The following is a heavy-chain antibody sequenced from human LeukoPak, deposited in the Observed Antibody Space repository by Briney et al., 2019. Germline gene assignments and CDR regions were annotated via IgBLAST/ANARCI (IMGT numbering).Heavy chain of an antibody. CDR2: IRNDGSNK. CDR1: GFPFSAYG. J-gene: IGHJ6*03. D-gene: IGHD2-8*02. CDR3: AKITGGGYYYYYMDV. Sequence: GGSLRLSRAASGFPFSAYGMHWVRQAPGKGLEWVAFIRNDGSNKYYADSVKGRFTISRDNSKNTLYLQMNSLRPDDTAVYYCAKITGGGYYYYYMDVWGKGTTVTVSS. V-gene: IGHV3-30*02.